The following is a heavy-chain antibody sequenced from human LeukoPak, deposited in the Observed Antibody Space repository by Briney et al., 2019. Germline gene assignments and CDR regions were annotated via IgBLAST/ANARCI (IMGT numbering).Heavy chain of an antibody. V-gene: IGHV3-53*01. CDR3: ARVGDHYHWYFDL. J-gene: IGHJ2*01. CDR2: LYSGGDT. Sequence: GGSLRLSCAASGFTVGTKYMNWVRQAPGKGLEWVSILYSGGDTYYAGSVKGRFTISRDNSRNTLSLQMNSLRVDDTAVYYCARVGDHYHWYFDLWGRGTLVTVSS. CDR1: GFTVGTKY. D-gene: IGHD3-10*01.